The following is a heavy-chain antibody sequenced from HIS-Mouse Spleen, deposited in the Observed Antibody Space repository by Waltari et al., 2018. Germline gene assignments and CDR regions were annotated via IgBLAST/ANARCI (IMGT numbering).Heavy chain of an antibody. J-gene: IGHJ3*02. Sequence: EVQLVESGGGLVKPGGSLRLSCAASGFTFSSYSMNWVRQAPGKGLEWVSSISSSSSYIYYADSVKGRFTISRDNAKNSLYLQMNSLRAEDTAVYYCARGVEGLGELSFYRNAFDIWGQGTMVTVSS. CDR1: GFTFSSYS. CDR3: ARGVEGLGELSFYRNAFDI. D-gene: IGHD3-16*02. CDR2: ISSSSSYI. V-gene: IGHV3-21*01.